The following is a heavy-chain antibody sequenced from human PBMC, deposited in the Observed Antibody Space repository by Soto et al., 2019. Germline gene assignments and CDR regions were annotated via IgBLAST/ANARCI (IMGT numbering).Heavy chain of an antibody. CDR3: ARGRGDYDMDPPPFDY. CDR2: MSSNGGST. V-gene: IGHV3-64*01. CDR1: GFTFSSYA. D-gene: IGHD3-9*01. J-gene: IGHJ4*02. Sequence: GGSLRLSCAASGFTFSSYAMHWVRQAPGKGLEYVSAMSSNGGSTYYANSVKGRFTISRDNSKNTLYLQMGSLRAEDMAVYYCARGRGDYDMDPPPFDYWGQGTLVTVSS.